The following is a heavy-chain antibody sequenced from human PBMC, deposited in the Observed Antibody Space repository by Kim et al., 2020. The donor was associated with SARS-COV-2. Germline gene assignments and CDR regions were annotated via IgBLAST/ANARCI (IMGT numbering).Heavy chain of an antibody. CDR3: ARGGTMIDDAFDI. V-gene: IGHV3-33*01. D-gene: IGHD3-22*01. J-gene: IGHJ3*02. Sequence: YANSVKGRFTISRENSKNTLYLQMNSLGAEETAVYYWARGGTMIDDAFDIWGQGTMVTVSS.